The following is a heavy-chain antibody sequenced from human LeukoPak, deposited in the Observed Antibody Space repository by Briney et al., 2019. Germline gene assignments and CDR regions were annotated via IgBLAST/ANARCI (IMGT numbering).Heavy chain of an antibody. J-gene: IGHJ6*02. Sequence: SETLSLTCTVSGGSISSSSYYWGWIRQPPGKGLEWIGSIYYSGSTYYNPSLKSRVTISVDTPKNQFSLKLSSVTAADTAVYYCASLLSSGWYSLYGMDVWGQGTTVTVSS. CDR3: ASLLSSGWYSLYGMDV. CDR2: IYYSGST. D-gene: IGHD6-19*01. CDR1: GGSISSSSYY. V-gene: IGHV4-39*01.